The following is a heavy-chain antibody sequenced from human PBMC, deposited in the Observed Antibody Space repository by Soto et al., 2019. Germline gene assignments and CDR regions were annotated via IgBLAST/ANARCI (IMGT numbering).Heavy chain of an antibody. CDR2: IYYSGST. D-gene: IGHD4-17*01. V-gene: IGHV4-59*08. J-gene: IGHJ4*02. Sequence: PSETLSLTCTVSGGSISSYYWSWIRQPPGKGLEWIGYIYYSGSTNYNPSLKSRVTISVDTSKNQFSLKVSSVTAADTAVYYCAGRYGGTLDYWGQGTLVNVS. CDR3: AGRYGGTLDY. CDR1: GGSISSYY.